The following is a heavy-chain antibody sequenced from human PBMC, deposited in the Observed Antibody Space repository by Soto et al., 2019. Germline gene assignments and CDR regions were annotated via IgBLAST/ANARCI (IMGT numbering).Heavy chain of an antibody. CDR1: GYTFTGYY. Sequence: ASVKVSCKASGYTFTGYYMHWVRQAPGQGLEWMGWINPNSGGTNYAQKFQGWVTMTRDTSISTAYMELSRLRSDDTAVYYCARDRLRFRGYVFGSGYHDVFDIGAQGKMV. D-gene: IGHD3-3*01. CDR2: INPNSGGT. CDR3: ARDRLRFRGYVFGSGYHDVFDI. J-gene: IGHJ3*02. V-gene: IGHV1-2*04.